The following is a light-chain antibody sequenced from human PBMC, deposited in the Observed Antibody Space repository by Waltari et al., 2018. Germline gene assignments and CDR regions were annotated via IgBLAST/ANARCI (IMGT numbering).Light chain of an antibody. CDR2: AAS. CDR1: QSVSRY. V-gene: IGKV1-39*01. CDR3: QQTYSYPRT. Sequence: DIQMTQSPSSLPASAGVSVTFTCRASQSVSRYLNWYQQKPGKAPSLLIYAASNLQSGVPSSFRGSGSRTCFSLTHTGLRPEDCATYYCQQTYSYPRTFGHGAKVAIK. J-gene: IGKJ1*01.